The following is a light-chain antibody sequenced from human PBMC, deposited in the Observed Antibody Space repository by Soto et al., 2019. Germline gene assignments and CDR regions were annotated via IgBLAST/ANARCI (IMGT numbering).Light chain of an antibody. Sequence: QSALTQPPSASGSPGQSVTISCTGTSSDVGAYNYVSWYQQHPGKAPKLMIYEVTKRPSGVPDRFSGSKSGNTASLSVSGLQAEDEADYYCSSYAGSNNLLFGGGNKLTVL. CDR1: SSDVGAYNY. J-gene: IGLJ2*01. CDR2: EVT. CDR3: SSYAGSNNLL. V-gene: IGLV2-8*01.